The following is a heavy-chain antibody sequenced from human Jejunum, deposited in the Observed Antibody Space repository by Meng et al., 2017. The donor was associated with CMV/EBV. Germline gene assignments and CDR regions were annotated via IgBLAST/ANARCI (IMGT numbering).Heavy chain of an antibody. CDR1: GSSSSTSEVG. V-gene: IGHV2-5*02. D-gene: IGHD2-2*01. Sequence: QIPSKTPGPPLGKPPQTLTLTCTSPGSSSSTSEVGVGWIRQPPGKALEWLAVIYWDDDKRYSPSLKSRLTITKDTSKNQVVLTLTNMDPVDTATYYCALFTRSWFDPWGQGTLVTVSS. CDR3: ALFTRSWFDP. CDR2: IYWDDDK. J-gene: IGHJ5*02.